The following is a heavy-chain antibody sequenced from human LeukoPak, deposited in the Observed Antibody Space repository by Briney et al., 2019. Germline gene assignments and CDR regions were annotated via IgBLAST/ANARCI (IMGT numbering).Heavy chain of an antibody. Sequence: EASVKVSCKASGYTFTNYGISWVRQAPGQGLEWMGWISAYNGNTNYAQKLQGRVTMTTDTSTSTAYMELRSLRSDDTAVYYCARGSTTSSYYYGMDVWGQGTTVTVSS. D-gene: IGHD4-11*01. CDR3: ARGSTTSSYYYGMDV. J-gene: IGHJ6*02. CDR1: GYTFTNYG. CDR2: ISAYNGNT. V-gene: IGHV1-18*01.